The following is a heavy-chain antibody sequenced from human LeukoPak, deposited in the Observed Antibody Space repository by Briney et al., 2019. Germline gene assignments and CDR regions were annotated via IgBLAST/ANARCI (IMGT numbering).Heavy chain of an antibody. V-gene: IGHV3-23*01. CDR1: GFPFSSHA. J-gene: IGHJ4*02. Sequence: GGSLRLSCAASGFPFSSHAMSWVRQAPGKGLEWVSAISGSGGSTYYADSVKGRFTISRDKSKHTLHLQMNSLRAEDTAVYYCAKGLAVAGHFDYWGQGTLVTVSS. D-gene: IGHD6-19*01. CDR3: AKGLAVAGHFDY. CDR2: ISGSGGST.